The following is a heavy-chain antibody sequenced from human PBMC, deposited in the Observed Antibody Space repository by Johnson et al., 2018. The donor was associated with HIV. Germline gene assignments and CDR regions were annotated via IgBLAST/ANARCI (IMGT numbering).Heavy chain of an antibody. V-gene: IGHV3-15*01. Sequence: VQLVESGGGLVKPGGSLRLSCAASGFTFSNAWMNWVRQAPGKGLQWVGRITCKPDGEYEDYAAPVIDRFTISSDDSKHTLYLQMNSLKTEDTAVYYCATDKWNYGGSAFDIWGRGTMVTVSS. CDR1: GFTFSNAW. D-gene: IGHD1-7*01. CDR2: ITCKPDGEYE. CDR3: ATDKWNYGGSAFDI. J-gene: IGHJ3*02.